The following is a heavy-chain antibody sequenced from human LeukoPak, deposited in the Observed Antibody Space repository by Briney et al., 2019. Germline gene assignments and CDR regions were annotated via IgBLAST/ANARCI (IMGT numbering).Heavy chain of an antibody. CDR3: AKRYYDFWSGYSEGFDY. CDR2: ISYDGSNK. CDR1: GFTFSSYA. Sequence: GGSLRLSCAASGFTFSSYAMHWVRQAPGKGLEWVAVISYDGSNKYYADSVKSRFTISRDNSKNTLYLQMNSLRAEDTAVYYCAKRYYDFWSGYSEGFDYWGQGTLVTVSS. D-gene: IGHD3-3*01. J-gene: IGHJ4*02. V-gene: IGHV3-30-3*02.